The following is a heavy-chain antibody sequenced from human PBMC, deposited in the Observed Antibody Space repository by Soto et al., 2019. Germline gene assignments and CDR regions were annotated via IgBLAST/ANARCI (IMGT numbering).Heavy chain of an antibody. CDR1: GYTFTSYA. CDR2: INAGNGNT. D-gene: IGHD6-6*01. Sequence: ASVKVSCKASGYTFTSYAMHWVRQAPGQRLEWMGWINAGNGNTKYSQKFQGRVTITRDTSASTAYMELSSLRSEDTAVYYCARDRVGSSSRWFDPWGQGTLVTVPQ. J-gene: IGHJ5*02. V-gene: IGHV1-3*01. CDR3: ARDRVGSSSRWFDP.